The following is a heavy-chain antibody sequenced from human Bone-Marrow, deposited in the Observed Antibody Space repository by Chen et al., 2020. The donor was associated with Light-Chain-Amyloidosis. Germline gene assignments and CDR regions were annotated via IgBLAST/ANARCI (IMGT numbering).Heavy chain of an antibody. CDR3: AHLRPPRGDYGDAGDY. CDR2: IIPLFRTT. J-gene: IGHJ4*02. D-gene: IGHD4-17*01. Sequence: QVQLVQSGAEVKKPGSSVTVSCKASGGTFSDFGFGWVWLRQAPGQGLEGMGGIIPLFRTTKYAQNVQGRVSITADKFTNTVYMELSSLRSEDTAVYYCAHLRPPRGDYGDAGDYWGQGTQVTVSS. CDR1: GGTFSDFG. V-gene: IGHV1-69*06.